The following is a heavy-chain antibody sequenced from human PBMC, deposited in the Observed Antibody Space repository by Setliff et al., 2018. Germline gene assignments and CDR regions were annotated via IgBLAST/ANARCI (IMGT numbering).Heavy chain of an antibody. D-gene: IGHD6-19*01. CDR2: INHSGST. J-gene: IGHJ3*02. Sequence: PSETLSLTCAVYGRSFSGYYWSWLRQPPGKGLEWIGEINHSGSTNYNPSLKSRVTISVDTSKNQFSLKLSSVTAADTAVYYCARGWGSGWSKEGAFDIWGQGTMVTVSS. V-gene: IGHV4-34*01. CDR1: GRSFSGYY. CDR3: ARGWGSGWSKEGAFDI.